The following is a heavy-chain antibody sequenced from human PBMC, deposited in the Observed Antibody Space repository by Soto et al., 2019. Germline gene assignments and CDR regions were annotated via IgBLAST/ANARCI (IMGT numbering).Heavy chain of an antibody. Sequence: SETLSLTCTVPGGSISSYYWSWIRQPPGKGLEWIGYIYYSGSTNYNPSLKSRVTISVDTSKNRFSLKLSSVTAADTAVYYCARRYGGNLDYWGQGTLVTVSS. J-gene: IGHJ4*02. CDR2: IYYSGST. CDR3: ARRYGGNLDY. CDR1: GGSISSYY. V-gene: IGHV4-59*08. D-gene: IGHD1-26*01.